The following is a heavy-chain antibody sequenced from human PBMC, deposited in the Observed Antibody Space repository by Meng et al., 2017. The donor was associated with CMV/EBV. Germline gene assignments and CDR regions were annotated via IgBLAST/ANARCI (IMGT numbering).Heavy chain of an antibody. Sequence: GQRQESGPGLVKPSETLSLTCTVSGGSISSYYWSWIRQPAGKGLEWIGRIYTSGSTNYNPSLKSRVTMSVDTSKNQFSLKLSSVTAADTAVYYCARDLMNCSSTSCANWFDPWGQGTLVTVSS. J-gene: IGHJ5*02. CDR2: IYTSGST. CDR1: GGSISSYY. V-gene: IGHV4-4*07. CDR3: ARDLMNCSSTSCANWFDP. D-gene: IGHD2-2*01.